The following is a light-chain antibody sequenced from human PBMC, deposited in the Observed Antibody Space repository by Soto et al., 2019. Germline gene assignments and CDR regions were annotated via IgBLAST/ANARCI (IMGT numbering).Light chain of an antibody. J-gene: IGKJ1*01. CDR3: QQYEAVVT. CDR1: PSLTRNY. CDR2: GAS. Sequence: EIVLTQSTGTLSLSPGERATLSCRASPSLTRNYFAWYQQKPGRALRILIDGASTRATGIPDRLSGSGSGTDFTLTISRMEPEDAAVYYCQQYEAVVTFGQGTKVDIK. V-gene: IGKV3-20*01.